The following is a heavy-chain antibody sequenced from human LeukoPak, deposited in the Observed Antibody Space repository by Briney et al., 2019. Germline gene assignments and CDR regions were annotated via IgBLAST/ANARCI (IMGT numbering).Heavy chain of an antibody. V-gene: IGHV3-7*01. CDR2: IKQDGSEE. Sequence: PGGSLRLSCAASGFTLKTYWMTWVRQAPGKRLEWVGNIKQDGSEEYYGDSVKGRFTISRDNAKNSLYLQMNSLRGEDTAVYYCARDFYASGSHDYWGQGTLVTVSS. CDR3: ARDFYASGSHDY. CDR1: GFTLKTYW. D-gene: IGHD3-10*01. J-gene: IGHJ4*02.